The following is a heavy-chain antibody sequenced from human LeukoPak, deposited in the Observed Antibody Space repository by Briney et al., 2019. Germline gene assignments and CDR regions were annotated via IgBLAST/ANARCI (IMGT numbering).Heavy chain of an antibody. J-gene: IGHJ4*02. CDR1: GGSISSYY. V-gene: IGHV4-59*01. D-gene: IGHD6-13*01. CDR2: IYYSGNT. Sequence: SETLSLTCTASGGSISSYYWSWIRQPPGKGLEWIGYIYYSGNTYYNPSPKSRVTISVDASKNQFSLKLKSVTAADTAVYYCASRVAAAGGTLNYWGQGTLVTVSS. CDR3: ASRVAAAGGTLNY.